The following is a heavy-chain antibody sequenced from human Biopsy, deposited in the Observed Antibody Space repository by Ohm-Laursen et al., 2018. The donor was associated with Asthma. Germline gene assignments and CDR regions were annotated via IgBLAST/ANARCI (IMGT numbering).Heavy chain of an antibody. D-gene: IGHD6-19*01. CDR3: ARGDSSGWSHSYFDY. J-gene: IGHJ4*02. CDR1: GFTVSRDH. CDR2: IYSGGTS. Sequence: GSLRLSCTASGFTVSRDHLFWVRQAPGKGLEWVSVIYSGGTSDTADSVRGRFPISRDFYKNTLYLQMDSLRAEDTAVYYCARGDSSGWSHSYFDYWGQGTLVTVSS. V-gene: IGHV3-53*01.